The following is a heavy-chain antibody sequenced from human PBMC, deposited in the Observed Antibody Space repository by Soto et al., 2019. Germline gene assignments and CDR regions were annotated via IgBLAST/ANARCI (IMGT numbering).Heavy chain of an antibody. CDR1: GGSISSGGYY. Sequence: QVQLQESGPGLVKPSQTLSLTCTVSGGSISSGGYYWSWIRQHPGKGLEWIGYIYNSGSTYYNPSLPSRVTTSADTSTSQFSLTLSSVTAADPTVSYCATAPAPWGPGTLVTVSS. J-gene: IGHJ5*02. V-gene: IGHV4-31*03. CDR2: IYNSGST. CDR3: ATAPAP.